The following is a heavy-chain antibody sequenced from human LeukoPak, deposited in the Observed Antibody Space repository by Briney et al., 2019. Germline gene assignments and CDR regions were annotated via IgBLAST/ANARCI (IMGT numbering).Heavy chain of an antibody. CDR1: GYTFTSYY. D-gene: IGHD4-17*01. CDR2: IHSADSNT. V-gene: IGHV5-51*01. CDR3: AGARHGDYRWDY. Sequence: GASVKVSCKASGYTFTSYYMHWVRQMPGKGLEWMGIIHSADSNTKYSPSFQGQVTISADKSISTAYLQWSGLKASDTAMYYCAGARHGDYRWDYWGQGTLVTVSS. J-gene: IGHJ4*02.